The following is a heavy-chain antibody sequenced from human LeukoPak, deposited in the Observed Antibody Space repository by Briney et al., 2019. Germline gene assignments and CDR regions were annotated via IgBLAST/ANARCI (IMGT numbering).Heavy chain of an antibody. J-gene: IGHJ4*02. Sequence: GGSLRLSCAASGFTFSSYAMHWVRQAPGKGLEWVAVISYDGSNKYYADSVKGRFTISRDNSKNTLYLQMNSLRAEDTAVYYCAKDLPFHYYDSSGYFNYWGQGTLVTVSS. D-gene: IGHD3-22*01. V-gene: IGHV3-30*04. CDR2: ISYDGSNK. CDR1: GFTFSSYA. CDR3: AKDLPFHYYDSSGYFNY.